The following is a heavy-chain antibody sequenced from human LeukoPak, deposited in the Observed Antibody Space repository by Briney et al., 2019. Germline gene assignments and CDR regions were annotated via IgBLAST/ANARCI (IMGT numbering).Heavy chain of an antibody. CDR1: GFTFNSYA. D-gene: IGHD3-3*01. CDR3: ARHNTRFLERLPALGS. J-gene: IGHJ5*02. V-gene: IGHV3-30*02. CDR2: IRHDGSSE. Sequence: GSLRLSCLASGFTFNSYAMHWVGRAPAKGLEWVAFIRHDGSSEYYADSVKGRFIISRDRSGNTLSLQMKSLRPEDTAMYYCARHNTRFLERLPALGSWGQGTLVTVSS.